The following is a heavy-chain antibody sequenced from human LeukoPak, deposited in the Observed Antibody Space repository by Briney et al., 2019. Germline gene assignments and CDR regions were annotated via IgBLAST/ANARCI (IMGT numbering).Heavy chain of an antibody. CDR1: GYTFTSYY. CDR2: INTNTGNP. CDR3: ARALTFGGVIGSYYYFMDV. J-gene: IGHJ6*03. D-gene: IGHD3-16*02. V-gene: IGHV7-4-1*02. Sequence: ASVKVSCKASGYTFTSYYMHWVRQAPGQGLEWMGWINTNTGNPMYAQGFTGRFDFSLDTSVSTAYLQISSLKAEDTAVYYCARALTFGGVIGSYYYFMDVWGKGTTVTVSS.